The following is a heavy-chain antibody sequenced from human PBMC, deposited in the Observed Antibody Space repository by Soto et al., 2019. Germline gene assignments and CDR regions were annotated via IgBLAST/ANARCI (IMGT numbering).Heavy chain of an antibody. V-gene: IGHV3-30*03. CDR3: ASWHLREHAYDV. Sequence: QPGGSLRLSCAASGFTFSSYGMHWVRQAPGKGLEWVAVISYDGSNKYYADSVKGRFITSGDSSKNIVYLQINDLRPDDTAVYYCASWHLREHAYDVWGQGTTVTVSS. D-gene: IGHD4-17*01. J-gene: IGHJ3*01. CDR2: ISYDGSNK. CDR1: GFTFSSYG.